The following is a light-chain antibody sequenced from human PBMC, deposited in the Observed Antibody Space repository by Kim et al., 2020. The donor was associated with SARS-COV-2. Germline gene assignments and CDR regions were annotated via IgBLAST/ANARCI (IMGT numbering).Light chain of an antibody. Sequence: ALGQTVRLTRQGDSLRNYYATWYQQRPGQAPTLVLYGKYDRPSGIPDRFSGSASGNTASLTITGAQAEDEGDYYCSSRDSTGDHVVFGGGTKLAVL. CDR1: SLRNYY. V-gene: IGLV3-19*01. CDR2: GKY. CDR3: SSRDSTGDHVV. J-gene: IGLJ3*02.